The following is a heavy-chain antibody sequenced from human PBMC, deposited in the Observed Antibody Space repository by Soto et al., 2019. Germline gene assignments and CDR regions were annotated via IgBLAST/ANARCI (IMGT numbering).Heavy chain of an antibody. CDR3: ARAQTYDFWSGSPPRGWFDP. CDR1: GGSISSSSYY. J-gene: IGHJ5*02. CDR2: IYHSGST. Sequence: SDTLSLTCTVSGGSISSSSYYWGWIRQPPGKGLEWIGSIYHSGSTNYNPSLKSRVTISVDKSKNQFSLKLSSVTAADTAVYYCARAQTYDFWSGSPPRGWFDPWGQGTLVTVSS. V-gene: IGHV4-39*07. D-gene: IGHD3-3*01.